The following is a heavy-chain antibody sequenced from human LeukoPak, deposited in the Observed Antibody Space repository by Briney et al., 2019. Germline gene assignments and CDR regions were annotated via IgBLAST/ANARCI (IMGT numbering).Heavy chain of an antibody. J-gene: IGHJ4*02. CDR2: INHSGST. Sequence: SETLSLTCTVSGGSISSYYWSWIRQPPGKGLEWIGEINHSGSTNYNPSLKSRVTISVDASKNQFSLKLSSVTAADTAVYYCARGPYVWGSYRFLDYWGQGTLVTVSS. D-gene: IGHD3-16*02. CDR3: ARGPYVWGSYRFLDY. CDR1: GGSISSYY. V-gene: IGHV4-34*01.